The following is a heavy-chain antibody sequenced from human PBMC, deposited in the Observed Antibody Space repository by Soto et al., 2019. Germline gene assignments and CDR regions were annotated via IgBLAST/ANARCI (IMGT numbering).Heavy chain of an antibody. V-gene: IGHV3-23*01. Sequence: LGGSLRLSCAASGFTFSSYAMSWVRQAPGKGLEWVSAISGSGGSTYYADSVKGRFTISRDNSKNTLYLQMNSLRAEDTAVYYCAKPVTYYDFWSGYFDYWGQGTLVTVSS. CDR1: GFTFSSYA. J-gene: IGHJ4*02. CDR2: ISGSGGST. CDR3: AKPVTYYDFWSGYFDY. D-gene: IGHD3-3*01.